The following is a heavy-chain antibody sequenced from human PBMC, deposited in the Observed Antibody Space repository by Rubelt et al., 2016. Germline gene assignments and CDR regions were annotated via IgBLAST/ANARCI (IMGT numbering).Heavy chain of an antibody. D-gene: IGHD1-26*01. CDR1: GYTFTTSG. V-gene: IGHV1-18*01. Sequence: QAQLVQSRSELKEPGASVKVSCTASGYTFTTSGINWVRQAPGQGLEWMGWISAYKGNTNHAQKLQGRVTRTTGTSTGTAYRELRSLRSDDTAVYYCAREAYSGRDPLIDYWGQGTLVTVSA. CDR3: AREAYSGRDPLIDY. J-gene: IGHJ4*02. CDR2: ISAYKGNT.